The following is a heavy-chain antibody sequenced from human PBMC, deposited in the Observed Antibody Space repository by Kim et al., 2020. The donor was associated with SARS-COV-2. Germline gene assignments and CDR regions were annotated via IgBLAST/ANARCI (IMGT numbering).Heavy chain of an antibody. CDR3: ARCETSCDYYYYYGMDV. V-gene: IGHV1-69*13. CDR1: GGTFSSYA. J-gene: IGHJ6*02. D-gene: IGHD2-2*01. CDR2: IIPIFGTA. Sequence: SVKVSCKASGGTFSSYAISWVRQAPGQGLEWMGGIIPIFGTANYAQKFQGRVTITADESTSTAYMELSSLRSEDTAVYYCARCETSCDYYYYYGMDVWGQGTTVTVSS.